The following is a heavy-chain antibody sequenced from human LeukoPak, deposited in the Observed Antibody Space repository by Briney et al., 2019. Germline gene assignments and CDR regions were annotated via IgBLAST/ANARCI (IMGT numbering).Heavy chain of an antibody. CDR3: ATIPRHYCDSSGYYYFDY. D-gene: IGHD3-22*01. Sequence: GASVKVSCKVSGYTLTELSMHWVRQAPGKGLEWMGGFDPEDGETIYAQKFQGRVTMTEDTSTDTAYMELSSLRSEDTAVYYCATIPRHYCDSSGYYYFDYWGQGTLVTVSS. CDR1: GYTLTELS. V-gene: IGHV1-24*01. CDR2: FDPEDGET. J-gene: IGHJ4*02.